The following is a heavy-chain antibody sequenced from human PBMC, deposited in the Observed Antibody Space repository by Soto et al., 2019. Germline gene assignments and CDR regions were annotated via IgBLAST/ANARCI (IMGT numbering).Heavy chain of an antibody. D-gene: IGHD6-13*01. CDR3: AREQTSYGMDD. J-gene: IGHJ6*02. Sequence: QVQLVQSGAEVKKPGASVKVSCKASGYTFTRYDIKWVRQATGKGLEGMGWMKPKSGNTGYAQKFQGRVTMTRNTSISTAYMEHSSLRYEDTAVSYGAREQTSYGMDDWGQGTTVTVSS. CDR1: GYTFTRYD. V-gene: IGHV1-8*01. CDR2: MKPKSGNT.